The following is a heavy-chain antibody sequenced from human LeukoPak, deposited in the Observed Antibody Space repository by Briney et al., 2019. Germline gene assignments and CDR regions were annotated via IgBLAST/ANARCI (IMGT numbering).Heavy chain of an antibody. J-gene: IGHJ4*02. D-gene: IGHD6-13*01. Sequence: GGSLRLSCAASGFTVSSNYMSWVRQAPGKGLEWVSVIYSGGSTYYADSVKGRLTISRDNSKNTLYLQMNSLRAEDTAVYYCARRGGSSWYFDYWGQGTLVTVSS. V-gene: IGHV3-53*01. CDR1: GFTVSSNY. CDR2: IYSGGST. CDR3: ARRGGSSWYFDY.